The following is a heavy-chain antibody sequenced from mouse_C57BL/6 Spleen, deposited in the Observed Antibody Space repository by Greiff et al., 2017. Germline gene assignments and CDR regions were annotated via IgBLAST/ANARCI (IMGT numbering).Heavy chain of an antibody. CDR1: GFNIKDDY. CDR3: TTVRTYGSSFYCDY. Sequence: EVQLQQSGAELVRPGASVKLSCTASGFNIKDDYMHWVKQRPEQGLEWIGWIDPENGDTEYASKFQGKATITADTSSNTAYLQLSSLTAEDTAVYYGTTVRTYGSSFYCDYWGQGTTLTVSS. CDR2: IDPENGDT. J-gene: IGHJ2*01. V-gene: IGHV14-4*01. D-gene: IGHD1-1*01.